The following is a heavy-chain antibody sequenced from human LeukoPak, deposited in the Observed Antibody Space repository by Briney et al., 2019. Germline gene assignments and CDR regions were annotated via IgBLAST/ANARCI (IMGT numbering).Heavy chain of an antibody. CDR2: IIPILGIA. CDR1: GGTFSSYA. CDR3: ARPEPFRERGVGALDY. J-gene: IGHJ4*02. D-gene: IGHD1-26*01. V-gene: IGHV1-69*04. Sequence: ASVKVSCKASGGTFSSYAISWVRQAPGQGLEWMGRIIPILGIANYAQKFQGRVTITADKSTSTAYMELSSLRSEDTAVYYCARPEPFRERGVGALDYWGQGTLVTVSS.